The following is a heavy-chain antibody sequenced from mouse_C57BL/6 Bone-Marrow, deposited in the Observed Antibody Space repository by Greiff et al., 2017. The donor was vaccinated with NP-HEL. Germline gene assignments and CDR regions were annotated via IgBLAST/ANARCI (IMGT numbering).Heavy chain of an antibody. CDR3: ARHRDYGSRKGYYAMDY. J-gene: IGHJ4*01. CDR2: ISSGGSYT. CDR1: GFTFSSYG. V-gene: IGHV5-6*01. Sequence: EVQLVESGGDLVKPGGSLKLSCAASGFTFSSYGMSWVRQTPDKRLEWVATISSGGSYTYYPDSVKGRFTISRDNAKNTLYLQMSSLKSEDTAMYYCARHRDYGSRKGYYAMDYWGQGTSVTVSS. D-gene: IGHD1-1*01.